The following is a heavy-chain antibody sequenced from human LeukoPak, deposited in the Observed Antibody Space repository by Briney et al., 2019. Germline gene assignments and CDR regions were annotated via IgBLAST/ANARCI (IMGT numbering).Heavy chain of an antibody. D-gene: IGHD2-21*01. CDR2: IKEDGSEK. V-gene: IGHV3-7*01. CDR1: GFTFSTYW. J-gene: IGHJ4*02. CDR3: ARALCIWGGDCHYFDY. Sequence: GGSLRLSCAASGFTFSTYWMTWVRQAPGKGLEWVANIKEDGSEKYYVDSVKGRFTISRDNVKNSLYLQMNSLRAEDTAVYYCARALCIWGGDCHYFDYWGQGTLVTVSS.